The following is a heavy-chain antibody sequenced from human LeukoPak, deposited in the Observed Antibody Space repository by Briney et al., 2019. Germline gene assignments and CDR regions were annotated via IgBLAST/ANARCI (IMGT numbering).Heavy chain of an antibody. V-gene: IGHV1-46*01. CDR1: GYTFTSYY. CDR2: INPSGGST. Sequence: ASVKVSCKASGYTFTSYYMHWARQAPGQGLEWMGIINPSGGSTSYAQKFQGRVTITRDTSASTAYMELSSLRSEDTAVYYCAVEAAGTFDYWGQGTLVTVSS. D-gene: IGHD6-13*01. CDR3: AVEAAGTFDY. J-gene: IGHJ4*02.